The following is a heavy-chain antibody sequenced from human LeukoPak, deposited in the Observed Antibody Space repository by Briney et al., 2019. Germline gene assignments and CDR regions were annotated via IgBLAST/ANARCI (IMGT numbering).Heavy chain of an antibody. CDR1: GYTFTDYY. Sequence: ASVKVSCKASGYTFTDYYMHWVRQAPGQGPEWMGWINSNSGATNYAQKFQGRVTMTSDTSINTAYLELSSLSSDDTAVYYCARATGDYVWGSFRSHYASWGQGSLVTVSS. V-gene: IGHV1-2*02. CDR3: ARATGDYVWGSFRSHYAS. J-gene: IGHJ4*02. D-gene: IGHD3-16*02. CDR2: INSNSGAT.